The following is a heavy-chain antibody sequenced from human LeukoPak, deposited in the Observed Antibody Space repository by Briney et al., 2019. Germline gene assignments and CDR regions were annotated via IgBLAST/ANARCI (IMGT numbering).Heavy chain of an antibody. J-gene: IGHJ3*02. CDR3: ATEDDSSGYYGRRAFDI. CDR1: GYTLTELS. D-gene: IGHD3-22*01. V-gene: IGHV1-24*01. Sequence: ASVKVSCKVSGYTLTELSMHWVRQAPGKGLEWMGGFDPEDGETIYAQKFQGRVTMTEDTSTDTAYMELSSLRSEDTAVYYCATEDDSSGYYGRRAFDIWGQGTMVTVSS. CDR2: FDPEDGET.